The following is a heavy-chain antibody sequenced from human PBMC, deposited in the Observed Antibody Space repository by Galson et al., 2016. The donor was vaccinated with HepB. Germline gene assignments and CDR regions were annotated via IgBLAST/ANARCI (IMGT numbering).Heavy chain of an antibody. J-gene: IGHJ5*02. Sequence: TLSLTCTVSGGSISGYYWSWIRQPPGQGLEWIGYIHYTGSTRYNPSLKGRVTISVDTSNNQFSLKLSSVTAADTAVYYCARLHTHFLGEFDPWGQGTLVTGSS. CDR3: ARLHTHFLGEFDP. V-gene: IGHV4-59*01. CDR2: IHYTGST. D-gene: IGHD2/OR15-2a*01. CDR1: GGSISGYY.